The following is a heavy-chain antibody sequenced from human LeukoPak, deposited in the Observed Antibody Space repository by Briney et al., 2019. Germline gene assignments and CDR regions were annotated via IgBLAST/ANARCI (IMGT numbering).Heavy chain of an antibody. CDR2: MNPNSGNT. CDR3: ARGGRFTMVRGVITSPDYYGMDV. CDR1: GYTFTSYD. V-gene: IGHV1-8*01. J-gene: IGHJ6*02. Sequence: ASVKVSCKASGYTFTSYDINWVRQATGQGLEWMGWMNPNSGNTGYAQKFQGRVTMTRNTSISTAYMELSSLRSEDTAVYYCARGGRFTMVRGVITSPDYYGMDVWGQGTTVTVSS. D-gene: IGHD3-10*01.